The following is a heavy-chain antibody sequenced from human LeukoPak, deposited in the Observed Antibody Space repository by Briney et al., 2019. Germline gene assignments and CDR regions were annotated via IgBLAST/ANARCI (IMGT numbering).Heavy chain of an antibody. CDR2: IRYDGSNK. V-gene: IGHV3-30*02. D-gene: IGHD3-3*01. CDR1: GFTFSSYG. Sequence: GGSLRLSCAASGFTFSSYGMHWVRQAPGKGLEWVAFIRYDGSNKYYADSVKGRFTISRDNSKNTLYLQMNSLRAEDTAVYYCAKNRDITIFGVVIFGFDYWGQGTLVTVSS. CDR3: AKNRDITIFGVVIFGFDY. J-gene: IGHJ4*02.